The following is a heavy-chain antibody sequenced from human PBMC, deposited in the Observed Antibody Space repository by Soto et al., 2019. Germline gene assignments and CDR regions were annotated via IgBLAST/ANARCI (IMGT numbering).Heavy chain of an antibody. Sequence: EVQLLESGGGLVQPGGSLRLSCEGSGFTFINDAMHWVRQAPGKGLEWVSAVSGGGDATFYADSVKGRFTISKDNSKNTVTLHISSLGVDDTYVYDGVRKGLGANNLPIYWYVDLWGRCTLFTVSS. J-gene: IGHJ2*01. CDR2: VSGGGDAT. V-gene: IGHV3-23*01. D-gene: IGHD3-16*01. CDR3: VRKGLGANNLPIYWYVDL. CDR1: GFTFINDA.